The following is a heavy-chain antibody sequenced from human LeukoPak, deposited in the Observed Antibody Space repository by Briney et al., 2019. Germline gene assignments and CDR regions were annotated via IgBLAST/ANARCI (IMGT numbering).Heavy chain of an antibody. J-gene: IGHJ5*02. Sequence: ASVKVSCKASVYTFTSYAFNWVRQATGQGLEWIGWMKPNTGDAGYAQKFQGRVTMTRDTSISTAYLELSSLTSEDTAVYYCARDYGGNSGWFDPWGQGTLVIVSS. V-gene: IGHV1-8*01. D-gene: IGHD4-23*01. CDR3: ARDYGGNSGWFDP. CDR2: MKPNTGDA. CDR1: VYTFTSYA.